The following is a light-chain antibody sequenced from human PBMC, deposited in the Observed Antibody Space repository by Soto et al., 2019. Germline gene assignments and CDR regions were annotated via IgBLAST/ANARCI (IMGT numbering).Light chain of an antibody. CDR2: AAS. Sequence: DVQMTQFPSTRFPSVGNRVTITCRPSQTISSWLAWYQQKPGKAPKLLFYAASTLESGVSSRFSGRGSGTELTLTISSLQLDDFATYDCQQYNSYPMITFGQGTRLEIK. CDR1: QTISSW. CDR3: QQYNSYPMIT. V-gene: IGKV1-5*01. J-gene: IGKJ5*01.